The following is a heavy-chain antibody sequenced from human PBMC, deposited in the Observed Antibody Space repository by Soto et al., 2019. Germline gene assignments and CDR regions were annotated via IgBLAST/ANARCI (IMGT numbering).Heavy chain of an antibody. J-gene: IGHJ4*02. Sequence: EVQLLESGGGLVQPGGSLRLSCAASGFTFSSYAMSWVRQAPGKGLEWVSAISGSGGSTYYADSVKGRFTISRDNSKNTLYLQMNSLRVEDTAVYYCAKSGVTMIVVVTRPDYWGQGTLVTVSS. CDR1: GFTFSSYA. V-gene: IGHV3-23*01. CDR3: AKSGVTMIVVVTRPDY. CDR2: ISGSGGST. D-gene: IGHD3-22*01.